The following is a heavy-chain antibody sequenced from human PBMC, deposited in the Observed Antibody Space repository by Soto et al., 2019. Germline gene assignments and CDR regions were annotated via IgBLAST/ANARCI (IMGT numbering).Heavy chain of an antibody. Sequence: SETLSLTCTVSGGSISSYYWSWIRQPPGKGLEWIGYIYYSGSTNYNPSLKSRVTISVDTSKNQFSLKLSSVTAADTAVYYCARDSGFNWGYWYFDLWGRGTLVTVSS. CDR1: GGSISSYY. CDR3: ARDSGFNWGYWYFDL. CDR2: IYYSGST. V-gene: IGHV4-59*01. D-gene: IGHD7-27*01. J-gene: IGHJ2*01.